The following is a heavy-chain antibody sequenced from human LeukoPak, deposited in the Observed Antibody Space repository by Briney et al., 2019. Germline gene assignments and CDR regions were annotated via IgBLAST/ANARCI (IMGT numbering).Heavy chain of an antibody. CDR1: GFTFGDFG. Sequence: GGSLRLSCAAAGFTFGDFGMHWFRQAPGKGLEWVSAISGSGGSTYYADSVKGRFTISRDNSKNTLYLQMNSLRAEDTAVYYCAPENPYGIQGHYFDYWGQGTLVTVSS. J-gene: IGHJ4*02. CDR3: APENPYGIQGHYFDY. V-gene: IGHV3-23*01. D-gene: IGHD4-17*01. CDR2: ISGSGGST.